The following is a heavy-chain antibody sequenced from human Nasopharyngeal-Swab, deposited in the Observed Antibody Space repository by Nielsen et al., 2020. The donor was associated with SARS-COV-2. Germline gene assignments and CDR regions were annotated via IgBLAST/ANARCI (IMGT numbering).Heavy chain of an antibody. J-gene: IGHJ5*02. CDR3: ARCMTGTTGGWFDP. V-gene: IGHV4-34*01. D-gene: IGHD1-7*01. Sequence: WIRQPSGKGLEWIGEINHSGSTNYNPSLKSRVTISVDTSKNQFSLKLSSVTAADTAVYYCARCMTGTTGGWFDPWGQGTLVTVSS. CDR2: INHSGST.